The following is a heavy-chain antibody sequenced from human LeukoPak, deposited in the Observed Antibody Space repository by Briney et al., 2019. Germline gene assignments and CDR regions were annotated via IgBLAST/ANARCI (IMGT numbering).Heavy chain of an antibody. CDR3: ARDWGY. CDR2: ISSGGST. CDR1: GFXFSNYP. Sequence: GGSLRLSCEASGFXFSNYPMNWVRQAPGKGLEWVSVISSGGSTSYADSVKGRCSISRDNSKNTVYLQMNSLRAEDTAIYYCARDWGYWGQGILVTVSS. J-gene: IGHJ4*02. V-gene: IGHV3-23*01. D-gene: IGHD7-27*01.